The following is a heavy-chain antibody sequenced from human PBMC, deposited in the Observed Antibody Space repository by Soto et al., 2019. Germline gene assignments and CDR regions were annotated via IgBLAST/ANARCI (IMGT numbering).Heavy chain of an antibody. CDR1: GGSISGSY. CDR3: ARLFTVTTDYYFGMDV. D-gene: IGHD4-17*01. J-gene: IGHJ6*02. V-gene: IGHV4-4*07. CDR2: IYSSGSS. Sequence: VQLRESGPGLVKPSETLSLSCTVSGGSISGSYWSWVRQPAGKGLEWIGRIYSSGSSNYNPSLNSRLTMSLDTSKNQFSLKLRSVTAADTAIYYCARLFTVTTDYYFGMDVWGQETTVTVSS.